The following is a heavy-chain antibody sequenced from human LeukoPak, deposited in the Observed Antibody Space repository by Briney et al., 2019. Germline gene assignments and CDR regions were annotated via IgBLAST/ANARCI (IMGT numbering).Heavy chain of an antibody. CDR2: ISAYNGNT. J-gene: IGHJ4*02. V-gene: IGHV1-18*01. CDR1: GYTFTSYG. D-gene: IGHD3-22*01. CDR3: ARDRDVGNYYDSSPGGDY. Sequence: VASVKVSCKASGYTFTSYGISWVRQAPGQGLEWMGWISAYNGNTNYAQKLQGRVTMTTDTSTSTAYMELRSLRSDDTAVYYCARDRDVGNYYDSSPGGDYWGQGTLVTVSS.